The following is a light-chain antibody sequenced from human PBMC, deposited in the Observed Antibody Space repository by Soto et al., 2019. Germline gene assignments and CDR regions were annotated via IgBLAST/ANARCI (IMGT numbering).Light chain of an antibody. J-gene: IGKJ2*01. V-gene: IGKV1-39*01. CDR2: EAS. CDR1: HNIVTY. Sequence: DIHMAQSPPSLSASVGDRVTITCRASHNIVTYLNWYQQKAGKAPSLLIYEASHLQSGVPFRFFGSGSGTDFTLTISSLQSEDFATYYCQQSYGTPYTFGLGTKLEMK. CDR3: QQSYGTPYT.